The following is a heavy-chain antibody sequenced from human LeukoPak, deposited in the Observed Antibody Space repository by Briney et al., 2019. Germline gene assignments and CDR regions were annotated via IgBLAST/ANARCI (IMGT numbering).Heavy chain of an antibody. CDR3: AKVLRMVRGVIIQALYYYGMDV. V-gene: IGHV3-30*18. J-gene: IGHJ6*02. Sequence: GGSLRLSCAASGFTFSSYGMHWVRQAPGKGLEWVAVISYDGSNKYYADSVKGRFTISRDNSKNTLYLQMNSLRAEDTAVYYCAKVLRMVRGVIIQALYYYGMDVWGQGTTVTVSS. CDR1: GFTFSSYG. D-gene: IGHD3-10*01. CDR2: ISYDGSNK.